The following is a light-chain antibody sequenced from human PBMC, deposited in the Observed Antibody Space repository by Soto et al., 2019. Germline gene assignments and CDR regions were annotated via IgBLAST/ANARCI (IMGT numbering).Light chain of an antibody. Sequence: DIQITQSPSTLSASVGDRVTITCQASQNITNNLSWYQQKPGKAPNLLIYHASKLAKGVTSRFSGSGSGTDFSFIITSLQREDLATYYCQQYYGLPPLNFGQGTRLEIK. CDR2: HAS. V-gene: IGKV1-33*01. CDR1: QNITNN. CDR3: QQYYGLPPLN. J-gene: IGKJ5*01.